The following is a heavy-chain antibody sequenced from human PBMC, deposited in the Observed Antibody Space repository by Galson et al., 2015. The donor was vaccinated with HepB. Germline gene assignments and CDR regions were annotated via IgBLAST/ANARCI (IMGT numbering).Heavy chain of an antibody. Sequence: CAISGDSVSSNSAAWNWIRQSPSRGLEWLGRTYYRSKWYNDYAASVKDRISINPDTSKNHFSLQLNSVTPEDTAVYYCARAVESSGWSPRPPSDFDFWGQGTLVTVSS. CDR1: GDSVSSNSAA. CDR2: TYYRSKWYN. D-gene: IGHD6-19*01. J-gene: IGHJ4*02. CDR3: ARAVESSGWSPRPPSDFDF. V-gene: IGHV6-1*01.